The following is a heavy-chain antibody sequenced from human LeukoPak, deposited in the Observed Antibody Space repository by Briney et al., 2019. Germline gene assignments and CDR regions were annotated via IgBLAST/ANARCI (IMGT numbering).Heavy chain of an antibody. CDR1: GYTLTELS. CDR3: ATVNAAAGTFDY. J-gene: IGHJ4*02. V-gene: IGHV1-24*01. D-gene: IGHD6-13*01. Sequence: GASVKVSCKVSGYTLTELSMHWVRQAPGKGLEWMGGFDPEDGETIYAQKFQGRVTMTEDTSIDTAYMELSSLRSEDTAVYYCATVNAAAGTFDYWGQGTLVTVSS. CDR2: FDPEDGET.